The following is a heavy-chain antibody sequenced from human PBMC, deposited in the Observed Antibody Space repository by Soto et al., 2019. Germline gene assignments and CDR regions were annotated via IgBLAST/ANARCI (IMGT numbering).Heavy chain of an antibody. D-gene: IGHD3-3*01. CDR2: INHSGST. Sequence: QVQLQQWGAGLLKPSETLSLTCAVYGGSFSGYYWSWIHQPPGKGLEWIGEINHSGSTNYNPSLKSRVTISVDTSKNQFSLKLSSVTAADTAVYYCARGLIGVVIDYWGQGTLVTVSS. V-gene: IGHV4-34*01. CDR3: ARGLIGVVIDY. CDR1: GGSFSGYY. J-gene: IGHJ4*02.